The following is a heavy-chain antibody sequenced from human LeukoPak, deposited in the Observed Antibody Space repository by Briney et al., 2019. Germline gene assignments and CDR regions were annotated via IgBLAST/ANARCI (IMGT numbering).Heavy chain of an antibody. V-gene: IGHV3-30-3*01. J-gene: IGHJ4*02. CDR3: ARNGCDY. D-gene: IGHD2-2*03. CDR1: GFTFSSYA. CDR2: ISYDGSNK. Sequence: GGSLRLSCAASGFTFSSYAMHWVRQAPGKGLEWVAVISYDGSNKYYADSVKGRFTISRDNSKNTLYLQMNSLRAEDTAVYYCARNGCDYWGQGTLVTVSS.